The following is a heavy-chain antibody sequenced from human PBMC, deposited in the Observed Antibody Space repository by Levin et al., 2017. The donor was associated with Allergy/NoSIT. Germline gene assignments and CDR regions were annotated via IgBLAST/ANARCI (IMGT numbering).Heavy chain of an antibody. CDR1: GFTFSSYW. CDR3: ARSYCSSPSCLRTLGIYYYMDV. D-gene: IGHD2-2*01. J-gene: IGHJ6*03. V-gene: IGHV3-74*01. Sequence: GESLKISCAASGFTFSSYWMHWVRQAPGKGLVWVSRINGDGSSTGYADSVKGRFSISRDNAKNTLYLQMNSLRAEDTAVYYCARSYCSSPSCLRTLGIYYYMDVWGKGTTVTVSS. CDR2: INGDGSST.